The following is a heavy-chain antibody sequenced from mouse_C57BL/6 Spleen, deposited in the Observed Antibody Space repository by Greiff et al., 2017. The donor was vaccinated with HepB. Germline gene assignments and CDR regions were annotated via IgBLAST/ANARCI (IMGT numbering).Heavy chain of an antibody. V-gene: IGHV1-80*01. D-gene: IGHD3-2*02. CDR1: GYAFSSYW. Sequence: QVQLKQSGAELVKPGASVKISCKASGYAFSSYWMNWVKQRPGKGLEWIGQIYPGDGDTNYNGKFKGKATLTADKSSSTAYMQLSSLTSEDSAVYFCARELRLQDYAMDYWGQRTSVTVSS. J-gene: IGHJ4*01. CDR2: IYPGDGDT. CDR3: ARELRLQDYAMDY.